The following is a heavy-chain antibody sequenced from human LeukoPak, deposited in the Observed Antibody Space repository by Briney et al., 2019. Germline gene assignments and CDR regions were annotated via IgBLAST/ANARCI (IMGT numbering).Heavy chain of an antibody. CDR3: ASGPPGDYVWGSYRN. Sequence: RGSLRLSCAASGFTFSSYSMNWVRQAPGKGLEWVSSISSSSSYIYYADSVKGRFTISRDNAKNSLYLQMNSLRAEDTAVYYCASGPPGDYVWGSYRNWGQGTLVTVSS. CDR2: ISSSSSYI. V-gene: IGHV3-21*01. J-gene: IGHJ4*02. D-gene: IGHD3-16*02. CDR1: GFTFSSYS.